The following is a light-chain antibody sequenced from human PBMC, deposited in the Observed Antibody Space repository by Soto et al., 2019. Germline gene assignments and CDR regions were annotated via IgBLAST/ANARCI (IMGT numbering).Light chain of an antibody. J-gene: IGKJ4*01. CDR3: QQYNKCALLT. Sequence: EVVMTQSPATLSVSPGESAALSCRASQSISSNVAWYQQKPGQAPRLLIYGASTRATGIPARFSGSGSGTDFTLTISSLQSEDFAVCYCQQYNKCALLTFGGGTKVEI. CDR1: QSISSN. CDR2: GAS. V-gene: IGKV3-15*01.